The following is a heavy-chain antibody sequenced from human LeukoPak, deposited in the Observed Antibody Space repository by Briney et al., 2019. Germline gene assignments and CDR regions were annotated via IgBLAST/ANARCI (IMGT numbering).Heavy chain of an antibody. D-gene: IGHD2-2*01. CDR3: AREDIVVVPAALDY. Sequence: ASVKVSCKASGYTFTGYYMHWVRQAPGQGLEWMGWINPNSGGTNYAQKFQGRATMTRDTSISTAYMELSRLRSDDTAVYYCAREDIVVVPAALDYWGQGTLVTVSS. V-gene: IGHV1-2*02. J-gene: IGHJ4*02. CDR2: INPNSGGT. CDR1: GYTFTGYY.